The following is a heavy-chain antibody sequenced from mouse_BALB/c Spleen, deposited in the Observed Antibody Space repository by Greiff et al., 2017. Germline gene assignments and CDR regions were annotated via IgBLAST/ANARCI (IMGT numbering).Heavy chain of an antibody. D-gene: IGHD1-1*01. CDR2: INPSSGYT. J-gene: IGHJ1*01. V-gene: IGHV1-4*02. CDR3: ARGITTVVASYYWYFDV. CDR1: GYTFTSYT. Sequence: QVQLQQSAAELARPGASVKMSCKASGYTFTSYTMHWVKQRPGQGLEWIGYINPSSGYTEYNQKFKDKTTLTADKSSSTAYMQLSSLTSEDSAVYYCARGITTVVASYYWYFDVWGAGTTVTVSS.